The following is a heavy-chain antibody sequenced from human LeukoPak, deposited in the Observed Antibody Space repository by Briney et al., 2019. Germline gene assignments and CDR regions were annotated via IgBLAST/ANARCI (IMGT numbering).Heavy chain of an antibody. V-gene: IGHV3-9*01. CDR2: ISWNSGSI. CDR3: AKDIGYGGNSDAFDI. Sequence: GGSLRLSCAASGFTFDDYAMHWVRQAPGKGLEWVSGISWNSGSIGYADSVKGRLTISRDNAKNSLYLQMNSLRAGDTALYYCAKDIGYGGNSDAFDIWGQGTMVTVSS. J-gene: IGHJ3*02. D-gene: IGHD4-23*01. CDR1: GFTFDDYA.